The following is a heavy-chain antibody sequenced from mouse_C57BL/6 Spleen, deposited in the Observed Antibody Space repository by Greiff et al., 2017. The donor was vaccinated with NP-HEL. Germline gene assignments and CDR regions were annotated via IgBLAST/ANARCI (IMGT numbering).Heavy chain of an antibody. J-gene: IGHJ1*03. V-gene: IGHV3-6*01. CDR2: ISYDGSN. CDR3: ARDPRGNWYFDV. CDR1: GYSITSGYY. Sequence: EVQLQQSGPGLVKPSQSLSLTCSVTGYSITSGYYWNWIRQFPGNKLEWMGYISYDGSNNYNPSLKNRISITRDTSKNQFFLKLNSVTTEDTATYYCARDPRGNWYFDVWGTGTTVTVSS.